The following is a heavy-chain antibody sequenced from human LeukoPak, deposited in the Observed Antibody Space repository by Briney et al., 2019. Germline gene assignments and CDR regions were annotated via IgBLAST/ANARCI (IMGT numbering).Heavy chain of an antibody. CDR2: ISSSGSTI. CDR1: GFTFSSYE. D-gene: IGHD2-2*01. Sequence: GGSLRLSCAASGFTFSSYEMNWVRQAPGKGLEWVSYISSSGSTIYYADSVKGRFTISRDNAKNSLYLQMNSLRAEDTAVYYCAREVPAAMLGYYYYGMDVWGQGTTVTVSS. CDR3: AREVPAAMLGYYYYGMDV. J-gene: IGHJ6*02. V-gene: IGHV3-48*03.